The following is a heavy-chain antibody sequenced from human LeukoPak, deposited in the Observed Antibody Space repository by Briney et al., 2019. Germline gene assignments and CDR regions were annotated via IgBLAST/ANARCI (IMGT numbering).Heavy chain of an antibody. CDR3: ARVSSGWFPLFHY. CDR1: GFTFSTYW. Sequence: GGPLRLSCAASGFTFSTYWMSWVRQAPGKGPEWVANIKQDGSEKYYVDSVKGRFTISRDNAKSSLYLQMNSLRAEDTAIYYCARVSSGWFPLFHYWGQGTLVTVSS. CDR2: IKQDGSEK. J-gene: IGHJ4*02. V-gene: IGHV3-7*03. D-gene: IGHD6-19*01.